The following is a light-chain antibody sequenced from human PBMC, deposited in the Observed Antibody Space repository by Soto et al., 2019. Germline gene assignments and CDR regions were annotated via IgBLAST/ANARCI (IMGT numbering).Light chain of an antibody. V-gene: IGKV3-20*01. CDR2: DAS. CDR3: HQYIASPWT. CDR1: QSVSTS. Sequence: DIVLTQSPVTLSLSPGEGVALSCRASQSVSTSLAWFQQKPGQAPRLLIYDASSRASGIPDNFSGSGSGTDFTLTISRLGPEDFAVYFCHQYIASPWTFGQGTKV. J-gene: IGKJ1*01.